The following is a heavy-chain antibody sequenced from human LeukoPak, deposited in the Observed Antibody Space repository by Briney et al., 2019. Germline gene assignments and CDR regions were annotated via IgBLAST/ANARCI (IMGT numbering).Heavy chain of an antibody. CDR3: ARRQKRRIYDSSGYYYTPRAAFDI. J-gene: IGHJ3*02. Sequence: PSETLSLTCAVYGGSFSGYYWSWIRQPPGKGLEWIGEINHSRSTNYNPSLKSRVTISVDTSKNQFSLKLSSVTAADTAVYYCARRQKRRIYDSSGYYYTPRAAFDIWGQGTMVTVSS. CDR1: GGSFSGYY. V-gene: IGHV4-34*01. CDR2: INHSRST. D-gene: IGHD3-22*01.